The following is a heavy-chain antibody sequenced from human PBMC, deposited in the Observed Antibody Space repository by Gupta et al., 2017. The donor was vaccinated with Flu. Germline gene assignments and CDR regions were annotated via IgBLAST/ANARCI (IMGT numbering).Heavy chain of an antibody. CDR2: SYYSGST. CDR1: GGSIRSYY. J-gene: IGHJ4*02. Sequence: QVQLQESGPGLVKPSETLSLTCTVSGGSIRSYYWSWIRQPPGKRLEWIGYSYYSGSTNYNPSLKSRVTISVDTSKNQFSLKLSAVTAADTAVYDCAGKPSRAAPFDDWGQGTLVTVSS. D-gene: IGHD6-6*01. CDR3: AGKPSRAAPFDD. V-gene: IGHV4-59*08.